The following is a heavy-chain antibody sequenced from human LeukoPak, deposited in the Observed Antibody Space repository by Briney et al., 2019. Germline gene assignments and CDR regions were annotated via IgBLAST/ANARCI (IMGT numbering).Heavy chain of an antibody. V-gene: IGHV3-7*01. CDR3: ATDAVLFEH. CDR1: GLNIYTYW. Sequence: PGGSLRLSCAASGLNIYTYWMSWVRQPPGKGSEWVANIKQDGTEKYYVESVRGRFTISRDNAKNSLYLQMDSLRAEDTAVYYCATDAVLFEHLGQGTLVTVSS. J-gene: IGHJ4*02. CDR2: IKQDGTEK. D-gene: IGHD6-19*01.